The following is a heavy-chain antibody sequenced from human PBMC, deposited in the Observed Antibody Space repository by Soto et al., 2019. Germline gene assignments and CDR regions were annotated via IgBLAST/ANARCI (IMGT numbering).Heavy chain of an antibody. CDR1: GYIITSYG. Sequence: QGQLVQSGAEVKKPGASVKVSCKASGYIITSYGISWVRQAPGQGLEWMGWISAYNGNTNFAQKVQGRVTLTTDTLTSTTYMELRSLRFDDTAVYYCARDSPYDSSGPEAFDIWGQGTMVIVSS. CDR3: ARDSPYDSSGPEAFDI. D-gene: IGHD3-22*01. CDR2: ISAYNGNT. V-gene: IGHV1-18*01. J-gene: IGHJ3*02.